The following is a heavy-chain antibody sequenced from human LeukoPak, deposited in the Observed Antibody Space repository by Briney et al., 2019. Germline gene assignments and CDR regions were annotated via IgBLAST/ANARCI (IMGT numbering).Heavy chain of an antibody. J-gene: IGHJ3*02. CDR3: AGYDSSGYAFDI. CDR2: ISSSSSYI. D-gene: IGHD3-22*01. Sequence: PGGSLRLSCAASGFTFSDYSMNWVRQAPGKGLEWVSSISSSSSYIYYADSVRGRFTISRDNAKNSLYLQMNSLRAEDTAVYYCAGYDSSGYAFDIWGQGTMVTVSS. CDR1: GFTFSDYS. V-gene: IGHV3-21*01.